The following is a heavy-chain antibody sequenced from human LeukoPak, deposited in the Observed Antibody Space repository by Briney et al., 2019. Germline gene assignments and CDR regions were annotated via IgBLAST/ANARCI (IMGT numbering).Heavy chain of an antibody. J-gene: IGHJ4*02. CDR3: ARHFYGSGTYYHFDY. D-gene: IGHD3-10*01. CDR1: GYSFASYG. CDR2: ISPYNGNT. Sequence: ASVKVSCTASGYSFASYGVSWVRQAPGQGPEWMGWISPYNGNTNYAQKLQGRATMTTDTSTSTAYMELRSLRSDDTAVYYCARHFYGSGTYYHFDYWGQGTLVTVSS. V-gene: IGHV1-18*01.